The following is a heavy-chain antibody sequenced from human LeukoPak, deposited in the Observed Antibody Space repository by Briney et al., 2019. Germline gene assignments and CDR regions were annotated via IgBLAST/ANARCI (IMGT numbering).Heavy chain of an antibody. CDR2: INGDGSST. Sequence: GGSLRLSCAASGFTLSSYYMHWVRQVPGKGLVWVSCINGDGSSTKYADSVKGRFTISKDNAKYTLYLQVNSLRAEDTAVYYCAQGGSPGALDYWGRGTLVTVSS. CDR3: AQGGSPGALDY. CDR1: GFTLSSYY. V-gene: IGHV3-74*01. D-gene: IGHD1-26*01. J-gene: IGHJ4*02.